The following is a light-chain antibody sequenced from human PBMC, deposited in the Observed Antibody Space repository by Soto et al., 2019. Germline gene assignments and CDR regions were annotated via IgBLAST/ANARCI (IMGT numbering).Light chain of an antibody. V-gene: IGKV3-20*01. J-gene: IGKJ4*01. CDR1: QSVGSN. CDR3: QQYGSSPLT. CDR2: GAS. Sequence: ERVMTQSPATLSVSPGERATLSCRASQSVGSNLAWYQQKPGQAPRLLIFGASSRATGVPARFSGSGSGTDFTLTISRLEPEDFAVYYCQQYGSSPLTFGGGTKVDIK.